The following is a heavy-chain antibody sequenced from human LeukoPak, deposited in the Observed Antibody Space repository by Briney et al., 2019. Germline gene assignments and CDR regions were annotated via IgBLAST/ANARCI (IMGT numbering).Heavy chain of an antibody. CDR2: IYYSGST. CDR1: GGSISSSGSY. Sequence: KSSETLSLTCTVSGGSISSSGSYWGWVRQPPGKGLEWIGNIYYSGSTYYNPSLKSRVTISVDTSKNQFSLKLSSVTAADTAVFYCARRGSYDTFDIWGQGTMVTVSS. J-gene: IGHJ3*02. D-gene: IGHD1-26*01. CDR3: ARRGSYDTFDI. V-gene: IGHV4-39*01.